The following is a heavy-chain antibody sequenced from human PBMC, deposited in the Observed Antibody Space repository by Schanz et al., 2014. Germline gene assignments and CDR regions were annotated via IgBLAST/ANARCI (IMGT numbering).Heavy chain of an antibody. CDR2: ISDSGTYT. D-gene: IGHD6-13*01. Sequence: EVQLVESGGGLIQPGGSLRLSCAASGFGFSSYSMNWVRQAPGKGLEWVSYISDSGTYTNYADSVKGRFTISRDNAKSSLYLQMNSLRVEDTAVYFCVSQTGSPNYWGQGTLVNGSS. CDR3: VSQTGSPNY. J-gene: IGHJ4*02. V-gene: IGHV3-21*05. CDR1: GFGFSSYS.